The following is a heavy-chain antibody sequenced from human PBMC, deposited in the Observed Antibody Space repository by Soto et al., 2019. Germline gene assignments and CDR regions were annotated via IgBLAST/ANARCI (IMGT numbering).Heavy chain of an antibody. CDR3: ARQGLSSSWYGQVSTDFDY. J-gene: IGHJ4*02. CDR1: GGSISSSSYY. D-gene: IGHD6-13*01. CDR2: IYYSGST. V-gene: IGHV4-39*01. Sequence: ASETLSLTCTVSGGSISSSSYYWGWIRQPPGKGLEWIGSIYYSGSTYYNTSLKRRDTISVDTSKNQYSLKLSSVTAADTAVYYCARQGLSSSWYGQVSTDFDYWGQGTLVTVSS.